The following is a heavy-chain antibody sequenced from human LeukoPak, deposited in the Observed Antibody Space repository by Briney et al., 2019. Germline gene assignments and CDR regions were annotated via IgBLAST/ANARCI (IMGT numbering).Heavy chain of an antibody. J-gene: IGHJ2*01. CDR2: IGTAGDT. CDR3: AREKMGTPPWPSTKSYWYFDL. V-gene: IGHV3-13*01. Sequence: GGSLRLSCAASAFTFSNYDMHCVRHATGKGLEWVSAIGTAGDTYYPDSVKGRFTISRENAKNSLYLQMNSLRGEDTAVYYCAREKMGTPPWPSTKSYWYFDLWGRGTLVTVSS. D-gene: IGHD7-27*01. CDR1: AFTFSNYD.